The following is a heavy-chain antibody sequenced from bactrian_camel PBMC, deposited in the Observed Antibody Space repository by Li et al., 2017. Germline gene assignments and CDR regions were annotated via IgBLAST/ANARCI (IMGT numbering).Heavy chain of an antibody. Sequence: DVQLVESGGGSVQAGESLRLSCVASGYTYGYNCWAWFRQAPGKDREAVASIYTGGSSTYYADSQGRFTISQDNAKNALYLQMNSLKPESTAMYYCAAQWGSACPPIRVVAWGYWGQGTQVTVS. J-gene: IGHJ4*01. CDR2: IYTGGSST. CDR3: AAQWGSACPPIRVVAWGY. V-gene: IGHV3S31*01. D-gene: IGHD5*01. CDR1: GYTYGYNC.